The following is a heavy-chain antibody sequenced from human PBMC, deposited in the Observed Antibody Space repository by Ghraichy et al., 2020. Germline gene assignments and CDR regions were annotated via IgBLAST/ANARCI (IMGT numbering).Heavy chain of an antibody. D-gene: IGHD5-18*01. CDR1: GFAFSSYW. CDR3: TRDIQGPRDYGLDV. J-gene: IGHJ6*01. V-gene: IGHV3-7*01. CDR2: INQDGSHK. Sequence: GESLNISCAASGFAFSSYWMSWVRQPPGKGLEWVAHINQDGSHKYFLDSMKGRITISRDNARNSLFLQVNSLRPEDSAVYYCTRDIQGPRDYGLDVWGQGTTVTVSS.